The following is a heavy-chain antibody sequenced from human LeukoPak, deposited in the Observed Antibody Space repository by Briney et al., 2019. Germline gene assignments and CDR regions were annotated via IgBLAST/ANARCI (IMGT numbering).Heavy chain of an antibody. Sequence: GESLLISCKGSGYSFTSYWIGWVRHMPGKGLEWMGIIYPGDSDTRYSPSFQGQVTILADKSISTAYLQWSSLKASDTAMYYCARTSLLNYYDTSGYSDYWGQGTLVTVSS. D-gene: IGHD3-22*01. J-gene: IGHJ4*02. V-gene: IGHV5-51*01. CDR3: ARTSLLNYYDTSGYSDY. CDR1: GYSFTSYW. CDR2: IYPGDSDT.